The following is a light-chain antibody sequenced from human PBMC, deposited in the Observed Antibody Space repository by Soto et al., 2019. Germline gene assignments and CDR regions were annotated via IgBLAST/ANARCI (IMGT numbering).Light chain of an antibody. J-gene: IGLJ1*01. CDR2: EVS. V-gene: IGLV2-14*01. CDR1: SSDIGGYNY. CDR3: NSYTSSSTLYV. Sequence: QSALTQPASVSGSPGQSITISCTGTSSDIGGYNYVSWYQQHSGKAPKLMLYEVSNRPSGVSNRFSGSKSGNTASLTISGLQAEDEADYYCNSYTSSSTLYVFGTGTKLTVL.